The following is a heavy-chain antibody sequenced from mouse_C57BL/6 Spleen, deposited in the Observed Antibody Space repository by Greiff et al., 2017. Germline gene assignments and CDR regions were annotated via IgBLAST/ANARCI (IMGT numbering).Heavy chain of an antibody. Sequence: EVKLMESGGDLVKPGGSLKLSCAASGFTFSSYGMSWVRQTPDKRLEWVATISSGGSYTYYPDSVKGRFTISRDNAKNTLYLQMSSLKSEDTAMYYCERRDYDVFDYWGQGTTLTVAS. J-gene: IGHJ2*01. D-gene: IGHD2-3*01. CDR1: GFTFSSYG. CDR3: ERRDYDVFDY. CDR2: ISSGGSYT. V-gene: IGHV5-6*02.